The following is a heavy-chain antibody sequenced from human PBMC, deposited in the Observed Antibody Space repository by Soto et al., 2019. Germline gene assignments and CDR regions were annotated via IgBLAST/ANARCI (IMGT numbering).Heavy chain of an antibody. Sequence: EVQLVESGGGLVKPGGSLRLSCAASGFTFSSYSMNWVRQAPGKGLEWVSSISSSSGYIYYADSVKGRFTISRDNAKNSLYLQMNSLRAEDTAVYYCARVKLGYCISTSCYHDYGGQGTLVTVSS. V-gene: IGHV3-21*01. D-gene: IGHD2-2*01. CDR1: GFTFSSYS. CDR2: ISSSSGYI. J-gene: IGHJ4*02. CDR3: ARVKLGYCISTSCYHDY.